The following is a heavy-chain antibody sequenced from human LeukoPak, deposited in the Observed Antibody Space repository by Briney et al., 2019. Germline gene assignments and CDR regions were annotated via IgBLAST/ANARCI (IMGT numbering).Heavy chain of an antibody. CDR3: AKDLRRAISGVVIPVYYYYMDV. CDR1: GFTFSSYG. J-gene: IGHJ6*03. CDR2: IWDDGSNK. Sequence: GGSLRLSCAASGFTFSSYGMPLVRQAPGKRLEWVALIWDDGSNKYYADSVKGRFTISRDTSKNTLYLQMNSLRAEDTAVYYCAKDLRRAISGVVIPVYYYYMDVWGKGTTVTVSS. V-gene: IGHV3-33*06. D-gene: IGHD3-3*01.